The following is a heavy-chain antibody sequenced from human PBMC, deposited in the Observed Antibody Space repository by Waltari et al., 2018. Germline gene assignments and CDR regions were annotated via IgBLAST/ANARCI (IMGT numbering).Heavy chain of an antibody. CDR3: ARELGSGWVYYYYVMDV. D-gene: IGHD6-19*01. Sequence: QVQLVQSGAEVKKPGASVKVSCKASGYTFTSDGISWVRQAPGQGLEWMGWISAYNGNTNYAQTLQGRVTMTTYTSTSTAYMELRSLRSDDTAVYYCARELGSGWVYYYYVMDVWGQGTTVTVSS. V-gene: IGHV1-18*01. J-gene: IGHJ6*02. CDR1: GYTFTSDG. CDR2: ISAYNGNT.